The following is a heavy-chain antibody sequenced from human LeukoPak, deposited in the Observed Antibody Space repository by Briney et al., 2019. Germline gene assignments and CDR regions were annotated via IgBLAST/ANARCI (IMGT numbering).Heavy chain of an antibody. D-gene: IGHD4-17*01. J-gene: IGHJ4*02. Sequence: GGSLRLSCAASGFTFSSYAMHWVRQAPGRGLEWVANIKQDGSEKNYVDSVKGRFTISRDNAKNSLFLQMNSLRAEDTAVYYCARGDYLAYWGQGTLVTVSP. V-gene: IGHV3-7*01. CDR3: ARGDYLAY. CDR2: IKQDGSEK. CDR1: GFTFSSYA.